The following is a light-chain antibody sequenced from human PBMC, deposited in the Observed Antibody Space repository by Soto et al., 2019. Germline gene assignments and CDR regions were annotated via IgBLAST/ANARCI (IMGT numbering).Light chain of an antibody. J-gene: IGKJ3*01. Sequence: DIQMTQSPSSLSASVGDRVTITCRASQSISSYLNWYQQKPGKAPKLLIYAASSLQSGGPSRFSGSGSGTEFTITISSLQPEDFATYYCQQSYSTPLTFGPGTKVDIK. CDR3: QQSYSTPLT. CDR1: QSISSY. CDR2: AAS. V-gene: IGKV1-39*01.